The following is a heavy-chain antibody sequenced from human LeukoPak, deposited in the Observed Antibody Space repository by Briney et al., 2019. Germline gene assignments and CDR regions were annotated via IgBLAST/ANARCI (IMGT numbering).Heavy chain of an antibody. J-gene: IGHJ4*02. Sequence: GGSLRLSCVASGFTFSNYWMLWVRQAPGKGLMWVSLISTDGKSTRYAESVKGRFIISRDNAKNTLYLQMNSLRAEDTAVYYCTRPESSSSLACDHWGQGTLVTVSS. CDR1: GFTFSNYW. V-gene: IGHV3-74*01. CDR3: TRPESSSSLACDH. CDR2: ISTDGKST. D-gene: IGHD2-2*01.